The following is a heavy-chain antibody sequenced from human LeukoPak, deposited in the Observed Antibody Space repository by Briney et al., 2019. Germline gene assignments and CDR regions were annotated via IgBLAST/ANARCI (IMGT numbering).Heavy chain of an antibody. Sequence: ASVKVSCKVSGYTFTNYGVSWVRQAPGQGLEWMGWISTYNGNTNYAQNLQSRVTMTTDTSTSTAYMELRSLRSDDTAVYYCARDGDGYTNGNFDYWGQGTLVTVSS. CDR2: ISTYNGNT. CDR1: GYTFTNYG. D-gene: IGHD5-24*01. J-gene: IGHJ4*02. V-gene: IGHV1-18*01. CDR3: ARDGDGYTNGNFDY.